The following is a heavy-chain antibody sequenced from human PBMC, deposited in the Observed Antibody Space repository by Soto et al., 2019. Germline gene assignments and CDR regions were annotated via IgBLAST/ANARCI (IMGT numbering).Heavy chain of an antibody. CDR3: ARAKYDYIWGSYHPFDQ. V-gene: IGHV1-3*01. CDR2: INVGDDKT. Sequence: QVQLVQSGAEVKKPGASVRLSCKVSGKSFDNFAVHWVRQTPGQRPEWMGSINVGDDKTKYSEKFQCRVIVSYATSATTAYMELRALSSEDTAVYYCARAKYDYIWGSYHPFDQWAQGAQVTVAS. D-gene: IGHD3-16*02. J-gene: IGHJ4*02. CDR1: GKSFDNFA.